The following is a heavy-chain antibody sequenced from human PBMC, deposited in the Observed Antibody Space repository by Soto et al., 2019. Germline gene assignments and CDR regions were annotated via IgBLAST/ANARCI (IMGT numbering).Heavy chain of an antibody. D-gene: IGHD2-2*02. J-gene: IGHJ5*02. Sequence: AASVKVSCKASGGTFSSYAISWVRQAPGQGLEWMGGIIPIFGTANYAQKFQGRVTITADESTSTAYMELGSLRSEDTAVYYCARVVDIVVVPAAIRGTVPPKGFDPWGQGTLVTVSS. CDR2: IIPIFGTA. CDR3: ARVVDIVVVPAAIRGTVPPKGFDP. CDR1: GGTFSSYA. V-gene: IGHV1-69*13.